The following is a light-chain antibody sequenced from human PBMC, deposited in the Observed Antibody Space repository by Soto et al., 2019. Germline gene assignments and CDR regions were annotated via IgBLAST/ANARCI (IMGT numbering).Light chain of an antibody. V-gene: IGLV2-8*01. CDR2: EVS. J-gene: IGLJ1*01. Sequence: QSVLTQPPSASGSPGQSVTISCTGTSSDGGGYNYVSWYQQHPGKAPKLMIYEVSKRPSGVPDRFSGSKSGNTASLTVSGLQAEDEADYYCSSYAGSNNPPYVFGTGTKLTVL. CDR1: SSDGGGYNY. CDR3: SSYAGSNNPPYV.